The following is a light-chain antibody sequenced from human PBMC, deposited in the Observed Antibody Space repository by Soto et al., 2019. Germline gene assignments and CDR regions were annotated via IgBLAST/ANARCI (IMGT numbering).Light chain of an antibody. J-gene: IGLJ3*02. Sequence: QSALTQPASVSGSPGQSIAISCTGTSSDIASTNYVSWYQQHPGKAPKLIIYDVSARPSGISDRFSGSKSGNTASLTISGLQPEDEGDYYCSSYTTIRSWVFGGGTKLTVL. V-gene: IGLV2-14*01. CDR2: DVS. CDR1: SSDIASTNY. CDR3: SSYTTIRSWV.